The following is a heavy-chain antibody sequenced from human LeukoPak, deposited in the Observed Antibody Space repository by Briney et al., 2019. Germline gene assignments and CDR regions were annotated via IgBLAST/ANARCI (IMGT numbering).Heavy chain of an antibody. CDR1: GFTFSSYA. V-gene: IGHV3-30*01. CDR3: ARGSIAARGALFDP. CDR2: ISYDGGNK. D-gene: IGHD6-6*01. Sequence: GGSLRLSCAASGFTFSSYAMHWVRQAPGKGLEWVAVISYDGGNKYYADSVKGRFTISRDNSKNTLYLQMNSLRAEDTAVYYCARGSIAARGALFDPWGQGTLVTVSS. J-gene: IGHJ5*02.